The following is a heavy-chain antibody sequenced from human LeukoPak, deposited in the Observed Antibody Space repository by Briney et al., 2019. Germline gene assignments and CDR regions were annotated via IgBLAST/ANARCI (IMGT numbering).Heavy chain of an antibody. CDR3: ASPRGGRRGYSYGYHYYGMDV. CDR1: GWSFSSYY. Sequence: PSETLSLTCAVYGWSFSSYYWSWIRQPPGKGLEWVGEINHSGSTNYNPSLKSRVTISVDTSKNQFSLKLSSVTAADTAVYYCASPRGGRRGYSYGYHYYGMDVWGKGTTVTVSS. V-gene: IGHV4-34*01. J-gene: IGHJ6*04. D-gene: IGHD5-18*01. CDR2: INHSGST.